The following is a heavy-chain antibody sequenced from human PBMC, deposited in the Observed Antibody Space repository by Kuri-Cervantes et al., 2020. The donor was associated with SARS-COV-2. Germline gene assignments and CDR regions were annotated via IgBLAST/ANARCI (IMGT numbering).Heavy chain of an antibody. D-gene: IGHD6-19*01. CDR2: IYYSGST. CDR1: SGSISSYY. V-gene: IGHV4-59*01. CDR3: ASTNVQAVAGTAEYFQH. J-gene: IGHJ1*01. Sequence: SETLSLTCTVSSGSISSYYWSWIRQPPGKGLEWIGYIYYSGSTNYNPSLKSRVTISVDTSKNQFSLKLSSVTAADTAVYYCASTNVQAVAGTAEYFQHWGQGTLVTVSS.